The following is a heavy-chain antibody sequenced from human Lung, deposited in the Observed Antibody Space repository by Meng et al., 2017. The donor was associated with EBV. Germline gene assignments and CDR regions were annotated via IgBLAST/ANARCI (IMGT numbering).Heavy chain of an antibody. CDR1: GYTFASYG. J-gene: IGHJ4*02. CDR3: ARGTPGRSYSDY. Sequence: QVPLVQSGAEVKKPGASVRVSCEASGYTFASYGISWLRQAPGQGLEWMGWFVNNVDTYSAQKFQGRVTMTTDTHTGTAFMELRSLRSDDTAVYYCARGTPGRSYSDYWGQGPLVTVYS. V-gene: IGHV1-18*01. D-gene: IGHD3-10*01. CDR2: FVNNVDT.